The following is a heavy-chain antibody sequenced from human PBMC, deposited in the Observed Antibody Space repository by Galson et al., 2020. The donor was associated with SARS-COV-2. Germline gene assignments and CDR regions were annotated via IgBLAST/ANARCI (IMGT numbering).Heavy chain of an antibody. J-gene: IGHJ3*02. V-gene: IGHV1-58*02. CDR2: IVVGSGNT. D-gene: IGHD3-22*01. Sequence: SVKVSCKASGFTFTSSAMQWVRQARGQRLEWIRWIVVGSGNTNYAQKFQERVTITRDMSTSTAYMELSSLRSEDTAVYYCAGYYDSSGGDAFDIWGQGTMVTVSS. CDR3: AGYYDSSGGDAFDI. CDR1: GFTFTSSA.